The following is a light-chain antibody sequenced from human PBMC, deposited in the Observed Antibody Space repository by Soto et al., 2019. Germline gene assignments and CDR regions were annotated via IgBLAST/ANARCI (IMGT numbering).Light chain of an antibody. V-gene: IGKV3-20*01. CDR2: DAS. Sequence: ENVFTQSPGTLSLSPGERATLSCRASQSVGYDLAWYQQRPGQAPTLLISDASTRATGIPDRFSGSGSGTDFTLTISRLEPEDYAVYYCQQYGPSLITFGQGTRLEIK. CDR1: QSVGYD. CDR3: QQYGPSLIT. J-gene: IGKJ5*01.